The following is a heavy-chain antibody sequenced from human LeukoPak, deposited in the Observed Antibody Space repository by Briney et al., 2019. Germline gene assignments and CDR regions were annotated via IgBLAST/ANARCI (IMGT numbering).Heavy chain of an antibody. CDR2: IYSGGST. V-gene: IGHV3-53*01. Sequence: GGSLRLSCAASGFTVSSNYMSWVRQAPGKGLEWVSVIYSGGSTYYADSVKGRFTISRDNSKNTLYLQMNSLRAEDTAVYYCAKDPKAAAAGKDYWGQGTLVTVSS. J-gene: IGHJ4*02. CDR1: GFTVSSNY. CDR3: AKDPKAAAAGKDY. D-gene: IGHD6-13*01.